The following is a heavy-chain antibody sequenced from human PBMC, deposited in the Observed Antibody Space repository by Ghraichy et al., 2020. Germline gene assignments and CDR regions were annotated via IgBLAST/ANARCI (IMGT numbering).Heavy chain of an antibody. V-gene: IGHV3-11*06. J-gene: IGHJ5*02. CDR2: ISNNSSYT. CDR1: GFTFSDYY. Sequence: GGSLRLSCAASGFTFSDYYMSWIRQAPGKGLEWVSYISNNSSYTNYADSVKGRFTISRDNAKNSLYLQMNSLRAEDTAVYYCARDVVRFLGADPWGQGTLVTVSS. CDR3: ARDVVRFLGADP. D-gene: IGHD3-3*01.